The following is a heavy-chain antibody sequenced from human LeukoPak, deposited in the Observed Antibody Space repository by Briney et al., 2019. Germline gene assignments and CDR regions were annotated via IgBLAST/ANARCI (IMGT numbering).Heavy chain of an antibody. CDR2: ISYDGSNK. CDR3: ARDDVTTNGGVIADSRLFDI. D-gene: IGHD2-8*02. CDR1: GFTFRNYA. J-gene: IGHJ3*02. Sequence: GGSLRLSCAASGFTFRNYAMHWVRQAPGKGLEWVAVISYDGSNKYYADSVRGRFTISRDNAKNSLYLQMNSLRGEDTALYYCARDDVTTNGGVIADSRLFDIWGQGTMVTVSS. V-gene: IGHV3-30-3*01.